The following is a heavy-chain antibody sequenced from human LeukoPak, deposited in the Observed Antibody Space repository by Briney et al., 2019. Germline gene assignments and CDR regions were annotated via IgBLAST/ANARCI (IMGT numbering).Heavy chain of an antibody. Sequence: PGGSLSFSGAASGFTCDDYAMHWVGQAQGKGLEWFSLISGDGVSTYYADSVKGRFTISRDNSKNSLYLQMNSLRTEDTALYYCAKDLTAGAFDIWGQGTMVTVSS. CDR1: GFTCDDYA. CDR2: ISGDGVST. CDR3: AKDLTAGAFDI. D-gene: IGHD3-16*01. V-gene: IGHV3-43*02. J-gene: IGHJ3*02.